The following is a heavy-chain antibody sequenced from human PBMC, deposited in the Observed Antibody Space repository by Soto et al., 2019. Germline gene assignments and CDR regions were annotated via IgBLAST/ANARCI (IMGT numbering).Heavy chain of an antibody. CDR2: MNPHTCNT. J-gene: IGHJ4*02. Sequence: QVQLVQAGADMKKPGASVKVSCKASGYTFTHYDINWVRQATGQGLEWMRWMNPHTCNTGFAQNLQDRVTMTRNTSISTAYMELSSLRSEDTALYFCARGGWGHPFDLWGQGTPVTVSS. CDR1: GYTFTHYD. V-gene: IGHV1-8*01. D-gene: IGHD3-16*01. CDR3: ARGGWGHPFDL.